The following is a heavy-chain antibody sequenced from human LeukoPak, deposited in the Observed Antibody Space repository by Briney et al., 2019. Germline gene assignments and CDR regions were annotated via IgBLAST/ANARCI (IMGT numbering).Heavy chain of an antibody. CDR2: IYYSGST. CDR1: GGSISSYY. J-gene: IGHJ4*02. Sequence: PSETLSLTCTVSGGSISSYYWSWIRQSPGKGLEWIGYIYYSGSTNYNPSLKSRVTISVDRSKNQFSLKLSSVTAADTAVYYCARGGPAAADYWGQGTLVTVSS. D-gene: IGHD6-13*01. V-gene: IGHV4-59*12. CDR3: ARGGPAAADY.